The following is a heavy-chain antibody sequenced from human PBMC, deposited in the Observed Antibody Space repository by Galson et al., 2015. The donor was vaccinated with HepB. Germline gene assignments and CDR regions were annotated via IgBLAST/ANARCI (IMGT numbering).Heavy chain of an antibody. CDR2: ISGSGGST. V-gene: IGHV3-23*01. D-gene: IGHD3-16*01. J-gene: IGHJ4*02. CDR3: AKGYEDSRFWAAFGY. CDR1: GFTFSSYA. Sequence: SLRLSCAASGFTFSSYAMSWVRQAPGKGLEWVSAISGSGGSTYYADSVKGRFTISRDNSKNTLYLQMNSLRAEDTAVYYCAKGYEDSRFWAAFGYWGQGTLVTVSS.